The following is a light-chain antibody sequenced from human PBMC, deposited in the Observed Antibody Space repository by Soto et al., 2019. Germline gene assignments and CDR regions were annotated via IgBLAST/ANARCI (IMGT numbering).Light chain of an antibody. CDR2: SNN. CDR1: SSNIGSNS. CDR3: ASWDDSLNAYV. J-gene: IGLJ1*01. Sequence: QSVLTQPPSASATPGQRVTISCSGSSSNIGSNSVNWYQQVPGTAPRLLIYSNNQRPSGVPDRLSGSKSGTSASLAIGGLLSEDEDDYYCASWDDSLNAYVFGGGTKLTVL. V-gene: IGLV1-44*01.